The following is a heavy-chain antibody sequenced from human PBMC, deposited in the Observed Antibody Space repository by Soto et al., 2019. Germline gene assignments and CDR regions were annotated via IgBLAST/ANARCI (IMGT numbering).Heavy chain of an antibody. CDR2: ISYDGTNK. Sequence: GGSLRLSCAASGITFISYGMRWVRQAPGKGLEWVAVISYDGTNKYYGDSVKGRFSISRDNSKNTLYLQMNSLRAEDTAVYYCARGDSSSWYSDWFDPWGQGTLVTVSS. D-gene: IGHD6-13*01. CDR1: GITFISYG. CDR3: ARGDSSSWYSDWFDP. V-gene: IGHV3-30*03. J-gene: IGHJ5*02.